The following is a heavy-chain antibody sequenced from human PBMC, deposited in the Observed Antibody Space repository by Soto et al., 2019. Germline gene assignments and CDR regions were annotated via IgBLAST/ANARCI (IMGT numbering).Heavy chain of an antibody. CDR1: GYPFTTYH. CDR2: DYVTGTGT. D-gene: IGHD3-10*01. V-gene: IGHV1-46*01. CDR3: ARPEGYGSGSYYFDS. J-gene: IGHJ4*02. Sequence: QVQLVQSGAEVKKPGASVKVSCKASGYPFTTYHLHWVRQAPGQGLEWMGIDYVTGTGTRSAQKFQGRLTRTRDRSTSTVHMDLSSLRSEDTAVYYCARPEGYGSGSYYFDSWGQGTLVTVSS.